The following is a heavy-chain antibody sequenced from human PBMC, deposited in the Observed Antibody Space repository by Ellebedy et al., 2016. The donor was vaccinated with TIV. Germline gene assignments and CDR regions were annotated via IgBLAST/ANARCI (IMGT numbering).Heavy chain of an antibody. Sequence: AASVKVSCKASGSSFTSYGISWVRQAPGQGPEWMGWINAYNGNTNIAQKFQGRVTMTTDTSTSTAYLEVRGLRSDDTAVYYCARERETAAGPVDVQYWGQGTLVIVSS. CDR1: GSSFTSYG. V-gene: IGHV1-18*01. D-gene: IGHD6-25*01. CDR3: ARERETAAGPVDVQY. CDR2: INAYNGNT. J-gene: IGHJ1*01.